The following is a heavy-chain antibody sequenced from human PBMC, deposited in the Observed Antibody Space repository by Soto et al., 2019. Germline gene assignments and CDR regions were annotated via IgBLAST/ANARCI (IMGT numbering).Heavy chain of an antibody. J-gene: IGHJ6*02. Sequence: SVKVSCKASGGTFSSYAISWVRQAPGQGLEWMGGIIPIFGTANYAQKFQGRVTITADESTSTAYMELSSLRSEDTAVYYCARVPTYYYDSSGYYSPNYYYYGMDVWGQGTTVTVSS. D-gene: IGHD3-22*01. CDR1: GGTFSSYA. CDR2: IIPIFGTA. V-gene: IGHV1-69*13. CDR3: ARVPTYYYDSSGYYSPNYYYYGMDV.